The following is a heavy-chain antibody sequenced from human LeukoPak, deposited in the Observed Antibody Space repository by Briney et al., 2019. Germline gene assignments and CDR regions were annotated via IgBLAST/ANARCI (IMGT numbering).Heavy chain of an antibody. V-gene: IGHV3-23*01. J-gene: IGHJ3*02. CDR3: AKVSVTMIVVVTPDAFDI. CDR1: GFTFSSYA. CDR2: ISGSGGST. D-gene: IGHD3-22*01. Sequence: GGSLRLSCAASGFTFSSYAMSWVRQAPGKGLEWVSAISGSGGSTYYADSVKGRFTISRDNSKNTLYLQMNSLRAEDTAVYYCAKVSVTMIVVVTPDAFDIWGQGTMVTVSS.